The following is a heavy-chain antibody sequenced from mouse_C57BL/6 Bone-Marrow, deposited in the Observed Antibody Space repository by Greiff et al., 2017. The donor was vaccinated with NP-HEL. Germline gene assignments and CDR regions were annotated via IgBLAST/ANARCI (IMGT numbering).Heavy chain of an antibody. J-gene: IGHJ3*01. CDR2: ISDGGSYT. Sequence: DVHLVESGGGLVKPGGSLKLSCAASGFTFSSYAMSWVRQTPEKRLEWVATISDGGSYTYYPDNVKGRFTISRDNAKNNLYLQMSHLKSEDTAMYYCARDVYYGSSLFAYWGQGTLVTVSA. V-gene: IGHV5-4*01. CDR1: GFTFSSYA. CDR3: ARDVYYGSSLFAY. D-gene: IGHD1-1*01.